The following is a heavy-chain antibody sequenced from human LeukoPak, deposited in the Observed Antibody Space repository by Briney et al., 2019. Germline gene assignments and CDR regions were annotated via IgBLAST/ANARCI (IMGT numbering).Heavy chain of an antibody. CDR2: INPNSGGT. CDR3: VTGYYRGVWFDP. D-gene: IGHD3-22*01. Sequence: GASVKVSCKASGYTFTGYYMHWVRQAPGQGLEWMGWINPNSGGTSYAQKFQSRVTMTRDMSTSTVYMELSSLRSEDTAVYYCVTGYYRGVWFDPWGQGTLVTVSS. V-gene: IGHV1-2*02. J-gene: IGHJ5*02. CDR1: GYTFTGYY.